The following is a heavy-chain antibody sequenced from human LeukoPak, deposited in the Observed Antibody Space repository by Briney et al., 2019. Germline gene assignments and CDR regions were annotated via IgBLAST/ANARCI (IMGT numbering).Heavy chain of an antibody. CDR2: MNPNSGNT. CDR1: GYSFTNYD. CDR3: ARGISYYYDSSGYSGAFDI. V-gene: IGHV1-8*03. Sequence: ASVKVSCKASGYSFTNYDINWVRQATGQGLEWMGWMNPNSGNTGYAQKFQGRVTITRNTSISTAYMELSSLRSEDTAVYYCARGISYYYDSSGYSGAFDIWGQGTMVTVSS. J-gene: IGHJ3*02. D-gene: IGHD3-22*01.